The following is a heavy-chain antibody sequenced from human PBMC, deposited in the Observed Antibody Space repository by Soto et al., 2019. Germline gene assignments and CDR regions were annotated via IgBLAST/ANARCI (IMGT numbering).Heavy chain of an antibody. V-gene: IGHV3-74*01. D-gene: IGHD1-26*01. Sequence: GGSLRLSCTDSEFTFSSYWMHWVRQAPGKGLVWVSRINSDGSSTSYADSVKGRFTISRDNAKNTLYLQMNSLRAEDTAVYYCARGLYSAHYYYYGMDVWGQGTTVTVSS. CDR2: INSDGSST. CDR3: ARGLYSAHYYYYGMDV. CDR1: EFTFSSYW. J-gene: IGHJ6*02.